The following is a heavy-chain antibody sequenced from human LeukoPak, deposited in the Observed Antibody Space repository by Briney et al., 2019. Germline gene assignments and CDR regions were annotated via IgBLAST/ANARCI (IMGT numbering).Heavy chain of an antibody. V-gene: IGHV4-39*07. J-gene: IGHJ5*02. D-gene: IGHD6-19*01. Sequence: PSETLSLTCAVSGASISGSGYYLGWIRQPPGKGLEWIGNIYYTGNTYYNASLQSRVTISIDTSKNQFSLKLSSVTAADTAVYYCARGLAVAGRGWFDPWGQGTLVTVSS. CDR3: ARGLAVAGRGWFDP. CDR1: GASISGSGYY. CDR2: IYYTGNT.